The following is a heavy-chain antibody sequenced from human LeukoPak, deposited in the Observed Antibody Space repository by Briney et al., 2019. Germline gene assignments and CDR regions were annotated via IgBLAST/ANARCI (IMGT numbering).Heavy chain of an antibody. CDR2: IYYSGST. D-gene: IGHD7-27*01. J-gene: IGHJ6*02. V-gene: IGHV4-31*03. Sequence: PSETLSLTCTDSGGSISSGGYYWSWIRQHPGKGLEWIGYIYYSGSTYYNPSLKSRVTISVDTSKNQFSLKLSSVTAADTAVYYCARDALPPSGYYYYGMDVWGQGTTVTVSS. CDR1: GGSISSGGYY. CDR3: ARDALPPSGYYYYGMDV.